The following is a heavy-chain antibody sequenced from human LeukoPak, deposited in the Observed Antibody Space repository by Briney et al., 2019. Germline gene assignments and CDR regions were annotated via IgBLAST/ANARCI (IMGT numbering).Heavy chain of an antibody. D-gene: IGHD6-13*01. CDR2: IVGSSSI. V-gene: IGHV3-69-1*01. CDR1: GSTFSNLA. CDR3: ARIGAGSSRDY. Sequence: GGSLRLSCAASGSTFSNLAMTWVRQAPGKGLEWVSSIVGSSSIYYADSLKGRFTISRDNAKNSLYLQMNSLRAEDTAVYYCARIGAGSSRDYWGQGTLVTVSS. J-gene: IGHJ4*02.